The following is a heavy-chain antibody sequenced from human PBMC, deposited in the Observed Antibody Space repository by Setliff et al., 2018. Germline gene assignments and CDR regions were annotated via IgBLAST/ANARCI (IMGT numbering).Heavy chain of an antibody. CDR2: IHQRGRT. V-gene: IGHV4-38-2*02. J-gene: IGHJ4*02. Sequence: SETLSLTCGVSGVSITSGHYWGWIRQSPGKGLEWLATIHQRGRTYYNPSLNSRVTISLDTSKNHFSLKLRSVTAEDSAVYFCARDNTIVGATDYWGQGTLVTVSS. CDR1: GVSITSGHY. CDR3: ARDNTIVGATDY. D-gene: IGHD1-26*01.